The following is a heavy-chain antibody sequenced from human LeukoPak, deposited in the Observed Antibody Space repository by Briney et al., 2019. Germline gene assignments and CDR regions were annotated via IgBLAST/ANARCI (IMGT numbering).Heavy chain of an antibody. D-gene: IGHD4-17*01. V-gene: IGHV4-59*08. CDR1: GGSIRSYY. Sequence: SETLSLTCTVSGGSIRSYYWSWIRQSPGKGLEWIGYIYDSGSTNYNPSLKSRITISVDTSKNQFSLKLSSVTAADTAVYYCALETRRLSFDYWGQGTLVTVSS. CDR2: IYDSGST. J-gene: IGHJ4*02. CDR3: ALETRRLSFDY.